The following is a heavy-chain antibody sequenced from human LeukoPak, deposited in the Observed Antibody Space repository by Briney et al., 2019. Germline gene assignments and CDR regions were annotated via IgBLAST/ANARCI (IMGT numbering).Heavy chain of an antibody. CDR3: ARTYDYVWGSYPNTPFDY. CDR2: MNPNSGNT. J-gene: IGHJ4*02. Sequence: ASVKVSCKASGYTFTSYDINWVRQATGQGLEWMGWMNPNSGNTGYAQKFQGRVTMTRNTSISTAYMELSSLRSDDTAVYYCARTYDYVWGSYPNTPFDYWGQGTLVTVSS. V-gene: IGHV1-8*01. CDR1: GYTFTSYD. D-gene: IGHD3-16*01.